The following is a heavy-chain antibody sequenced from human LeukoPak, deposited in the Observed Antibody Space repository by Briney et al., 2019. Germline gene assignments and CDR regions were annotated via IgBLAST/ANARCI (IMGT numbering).Heavy chain of an antibody. CDR1: GYTFTIYG. V-gene: IGHV1-18*01. Sequence: ASVKVSCKASGYTFTIYGISCERQAPGQGLEWMGWISAYNGNTNYAQKLQGRVTMTKDTSPSTAYMELRSLRSDDTAVYYCARETPVFGELFGYFDYWGQGTLVTVSS. D-gene: IGHD3-10*01. CDR3: ARETPVFGELFGYFDY. CDR2: ISAYNGNT. J-gene: IGHJ4*02.